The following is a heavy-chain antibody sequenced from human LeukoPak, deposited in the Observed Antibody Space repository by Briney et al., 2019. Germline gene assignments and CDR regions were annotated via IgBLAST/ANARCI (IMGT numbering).Heavy chain of an antibody. J-gene: IGHJ5*02. CDR2: IWYDGSNK. CDR3: ARDSRGFDP. V-gene: IGHV3-33*01. Sequence: PGGSLRLSCAASGFTFSSYGIHWVRQAPGKGLEWVAVIWYDGSNKYYADSVKGRFTISRDNSKNTLYLQMNSLRAEDTAVYYCARDSRGFDPWGQGTLVTVSS. CDR1: GFTFSSYG.